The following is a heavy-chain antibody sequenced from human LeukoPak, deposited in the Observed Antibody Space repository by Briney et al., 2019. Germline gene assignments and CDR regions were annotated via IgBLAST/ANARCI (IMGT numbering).Heavy chain of an antibody. V-gene: IGHV3-23*01. J-gene: IGHJ4*02. CDR2: ITGSGDNT. Sequence: GGSLRLSCAASGFTFRLYALSWVRQVPGKGLEWVSGITGSGDNTYYADSVKGRFTISRDNSKNTLYLQMNSLRAEDTAVYHCAKGDGSWNFDYWGQGTLVTVSS. CDR1: GFTFRLYA. CDR3: AKGDGSWNFDY. D-gene: IGHD6-13*01.